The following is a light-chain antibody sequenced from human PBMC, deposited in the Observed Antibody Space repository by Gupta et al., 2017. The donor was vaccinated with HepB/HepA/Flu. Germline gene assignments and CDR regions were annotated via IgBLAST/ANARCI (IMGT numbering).Light chain of an antibody. CDR3: QSYDSSGVV. Sequence: NFMLTQPHSVSGSRGTPITIYCTRRSGPIARNYAQWYQQRPGSAPTTVIYENNQRPSGVPDRFSGSIDSSSNSASLTISGLKTEDEADYYCQSYDSSGVVFGGGTKLTVL. CDR2: ENN. CDR1: SGPIARNY. J-gene: IGLJ2*01. V-gene: IGLV6-57*03.